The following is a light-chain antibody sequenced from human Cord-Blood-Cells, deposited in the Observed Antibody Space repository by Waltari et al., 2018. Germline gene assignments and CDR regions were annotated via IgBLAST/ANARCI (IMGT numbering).Light chain of an antibody. CDR2: AAS. CDR1: QSISSY. Sequence: DIQMTQSPSSLSASVGDRVTITCRASQSISSYLNWYQQKPGKAPKLLIYAASSLQSGVPSRFSGSGSGTDFTLTISSLQPEYFATYYCQQSYSTPPWSFGQGTKLEIK. J-gene: IGKJ2*03. V-gene: IGKV1-39*01. CDR3: QQSYSTPPWS.